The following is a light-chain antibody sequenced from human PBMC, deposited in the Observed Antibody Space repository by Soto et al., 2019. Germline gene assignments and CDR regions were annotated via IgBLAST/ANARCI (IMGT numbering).Light chain of an antibody. J-gene: IGKJ1*01. Sequence: EIVLTQSPGTLSLSPGERTTLSCRASQSVTSNFLAWYQQKPGQAPRLLIYGASSRATGIPDRFSGSGSGTVFILTISRLEPEDSAVYYCQQYGSSPVTFGHGNKVEIK. CDR2: GAS. CDR1: QSVTSNF. CDR3: QQYGSSPVT. V-gene: IGKV3-20*01.